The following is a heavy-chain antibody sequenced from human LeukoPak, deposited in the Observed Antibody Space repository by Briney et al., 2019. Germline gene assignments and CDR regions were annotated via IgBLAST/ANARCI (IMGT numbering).Heavy chain of an antibody. D-gene: IGHD3-22*01. CDR3: ARATYPMYYYDSSGFDY. J-gene: IGHJ4*02. Sequence: SETLSLTCTVSCGSISSGGYYWSWIRQHPGKGLEWIGYIYYSGSTYYNPSLKSRVTIPVDTSKNQFSLKLSSVTAADTAVYYCARATYPMYYYDSSGFDYWGQGTLVTVSS. V-gene: IGHV4-31*03. CDR1: CGSISSGGYY. CDR2: IYYSGST.